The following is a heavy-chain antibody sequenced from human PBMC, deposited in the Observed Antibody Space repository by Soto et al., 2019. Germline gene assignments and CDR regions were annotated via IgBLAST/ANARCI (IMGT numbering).Heavy chain of an antibody. CDR1: GGTFSSYA. J-gene: IGHJ4*02. D-gene: IGHD1-26*01. CDR2: IVPIVGTT. V-gene: IGHV1-69*12. Sequence: QVQLVQSGAEVRQPASSVNVSCKTSGGTFSSYAISWVRQAPGQGLEWMGGIVPIVGTTTYAQKFQGRVTITADEATSTAYMQLSRLRSDDTAVYYCVRVVAIPSYPDHWGQGTLVTVSS. CDR3: VRVVAIPSYPDH.